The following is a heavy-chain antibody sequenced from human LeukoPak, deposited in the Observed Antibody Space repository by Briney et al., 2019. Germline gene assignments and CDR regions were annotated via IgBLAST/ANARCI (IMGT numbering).Heavy chain of an antibody. J-gene: IGHJ2*01. CDR3: ARYPGDFNWYFDL. D-gene: IGHD2-21*02. Sequence: SETLSLTCTVSGGSISSGDYYWSWIRQPPGKGLEWIGYIYYSGSTYYNPSLKSRVTISVDTSKNQFSLKLSSVTAADTAVYYCARYPGDFNWYFDLWGRGTLVTVSS. CDR2: IYYSGST. CDR1: GGSISSGDYY. V-gene: IGHV4-30-4*01.